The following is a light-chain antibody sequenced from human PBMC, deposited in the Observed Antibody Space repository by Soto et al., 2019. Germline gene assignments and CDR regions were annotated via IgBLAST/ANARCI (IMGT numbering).Light chain of an antibody. CDR3: CSFAGSYSYV. V-gene: IGLV2-11*01. Sequence: ALPQPRSVSASPGQSVTISCTGTSSDVGRYDYVSWYQQHPGKAPKLIVYDVTERPSGVPDRFSGSKSGNTASLTISGLQAEDEADYSCCSFAGSYSYVFGTGTKVTVL. J-gene: IGLJ1*01. CDR2: DVT. CDR1: SSDVGRYDY.